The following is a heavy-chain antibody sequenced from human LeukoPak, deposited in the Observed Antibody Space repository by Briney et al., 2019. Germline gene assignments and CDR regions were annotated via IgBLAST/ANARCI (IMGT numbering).Heavy chain of an antibody. Sequence: SETLSLTCTVSGGSISSYYWSWIRQPPGKGLEWIGSIYYSGSTYYNPSLKSRVTISVDTSKNQFSLKLSSVTAADTAVYYCASDRALYCSGGSCYPGDYWGQGTLVTVSS. D-gene: IGHD2-15*01. CDR2: IYYSGST. V-gene: IGHV4-39*01. J-gene: IGHJ4*02. CDR1: GGSISSYY. CDR3: ASDRALYCSGGSCYPGDY.